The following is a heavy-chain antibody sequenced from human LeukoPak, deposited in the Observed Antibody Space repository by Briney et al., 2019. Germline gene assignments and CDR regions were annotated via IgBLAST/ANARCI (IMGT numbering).Heavy chain of an antibody. CDR1: GYTFTSCG. CDR2: IRVYNGNT. D-gene: IGHD3-22*01. Sequence: ASVKVSCKASGYTFTSCGISWVRQVPGQGLEWMGWIRVYNGNTNYAQKLQGRVTMTTDTSTSTAYMELRSLRSDDTAVYYCARPGAMETFYYDSSGYYYFDYWGQGTLVTVSS. V-gene: IGHV1-18*01. CDR3: ARPGAMETFYYDSSGYYYFDY. J-gene: IGHJ4*02.